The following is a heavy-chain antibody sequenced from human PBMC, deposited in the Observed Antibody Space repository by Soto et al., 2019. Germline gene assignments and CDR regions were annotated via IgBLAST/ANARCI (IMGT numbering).Heavy chain of an antibody. CDR1: GGSISSSTYY. D-gene: IGHD6-6*01. Sequence: QLQLQESGPGLVKPSETLSLTCTVSGGSISSSTYYWGWIRQPPGKGLEWIGSIYYSGNTYYNTSLKSRVTISADTSKNQFSLKLSSVTAADTAVYYCVSGPRQLVHGWFDPWGQGTLITVSS. V-gene: IGHV4-39*01. J-gene: IGHJ5*02. CDR2: IYYSGNT. CDR3: VSGPRQLVHGWFDP.